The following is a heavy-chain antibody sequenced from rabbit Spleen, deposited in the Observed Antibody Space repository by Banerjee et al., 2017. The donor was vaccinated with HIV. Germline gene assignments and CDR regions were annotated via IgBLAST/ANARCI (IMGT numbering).Heavy chain of an antibody. CDR1: GFDFSSYY. CDR2: IDPVFGSA. D-gene: IGHD1-1*01. V-gene: IGHV1S7*01. CDR3: ARGASSSGYYNL. Sequence: QLKESGGGLVQPGGSLKLSCKASGFDFSSYYMSWVRQAPGKGLEWIGYIDPVFGSAYYASWVNGRFSISRENTQNTVSLQLNSLTAADTATYFCARGASSSGYYNLWGQGTLVTVS. J-gene: IGHJ4*01.